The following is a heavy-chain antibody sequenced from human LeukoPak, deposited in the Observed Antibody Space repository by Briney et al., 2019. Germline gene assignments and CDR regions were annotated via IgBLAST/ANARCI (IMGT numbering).Heavy chain of an antibody. D-gene: IGHD6-19*01. CDR2: ISSGSVYI. Sequence: GGFLRLSCAASGFTFSDYSMNWVRQAPGRGLEWVSSISSGSVYIYYADSVKGRFTLSRDDAKNSLYLQMSNLSAEDTAVYYCVRDMNTGWSFDRWGQGTLVTVSS. CDR3: VRDMNTGWSFDR. J-gene: IGHJ5*02. CDR1: GFTFSDYS. V-gene: IGHV3-21*01.